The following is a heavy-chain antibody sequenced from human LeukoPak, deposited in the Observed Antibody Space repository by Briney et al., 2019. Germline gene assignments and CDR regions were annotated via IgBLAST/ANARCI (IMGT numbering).Heavy chain of an antibody. V-gene: IGHV4-59*08. D-gene: IGHD6-19*01. CDR1: GGSISSYY. CDR3: ARFKRQGWLVPPTPAYYYGMDV. J-gene: IGHJ6*02. Sequence: SETLSLTCTVSGGSISSYYWSWIRQPPGKGLEWIGYIYYSGSTNYNPSLKSRVTISVDTSKNQFSLKLSSVTAADTAVYYCARFKRQGWLVPPTPAYYYGMDVWGQGTTVTVSS. CDR2: IYYSGST.